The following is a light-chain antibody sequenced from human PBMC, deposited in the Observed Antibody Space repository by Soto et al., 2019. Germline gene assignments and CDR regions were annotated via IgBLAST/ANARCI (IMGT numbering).Light chain of an antibody. CDR1: NIGSKS. CDR3: QVWDSNSAHYA. Sequence: SYELTQPPSVSVAPGKTARITCGGNNIGSKSVHWYQQRPGQAPVLVIYSDSDRPSGIPERFSGSNSGNTATLTISRVEAGDEADYYCQVWDSNSAHYAFGTGTKLTVL. J-gene: IGLJ1*01. V-gene: IGLV3-21*04. CDR2: SDS.